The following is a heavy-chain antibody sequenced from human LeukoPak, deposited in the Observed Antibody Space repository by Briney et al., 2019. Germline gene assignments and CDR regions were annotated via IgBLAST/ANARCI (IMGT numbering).Heavy chain of an antibody. J-gene: IGHJ5*02. Sequence: ASVTVSCKASGYTVTSYDINWLRQATGQGLEWMGWMNPNSGNTGYAQKFQGRVTMTRNTSISTAYLELSSLRSEDTAVYYCARAARITIFGVVIMRWFDPWGQGTLVTV. D-gene: IGHD3-3*01. V-gene: IGHV1-8*01. CDR2: MNPNSGNT. CDR3: ARAARITIFGVVIMRWFDP. CDR1: GYTVTSYD.